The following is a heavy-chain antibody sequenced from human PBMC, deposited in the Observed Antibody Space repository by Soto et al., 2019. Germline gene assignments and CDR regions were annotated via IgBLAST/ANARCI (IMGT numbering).Heavy chain of an antibody. CDR2: MNPNSGNT. V-gene: IGHV1-8*01. CDR1: GYTFTSYD. D-gene: IGHD3-16*02. Sequence: QVQLVQSGAEVKKPGASVKVSCKASGYTFTSYDINWVRQATGQGLEWMGWMNPNSGNTGSAQKFQGRVTMTRNTSISTADMELSSLRSEDTAVYYWARGRIDYVWGSYRDRAQRYFDYWGQGTLVTVSS. CDR3: ARGRIDYVWGSYRDRAQRYFDY. J-gene: IGHJ4*02.